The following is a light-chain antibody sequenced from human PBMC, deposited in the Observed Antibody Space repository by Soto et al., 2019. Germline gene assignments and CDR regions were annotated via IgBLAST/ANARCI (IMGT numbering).Light chain of an antibody. Sequence: DIQLTQSPSSLSASLGDRVTITCRSRKSLSSYVKWYQQKLRRAPKLLIYAASSLQSGVVSRFSGSGSGTDFTLNISSLQPEDFATSCCQQRYITARTFGQGTKRQIK. CDR2: AAS. CDR1: KSLSSY. V-gene: IGKV1-39*01. CDR3: QQRYITART. J-gene: IGKJ2*01.